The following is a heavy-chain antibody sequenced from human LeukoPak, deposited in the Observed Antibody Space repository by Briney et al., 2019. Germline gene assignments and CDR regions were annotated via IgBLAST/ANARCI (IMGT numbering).Heavy chain of an antibody. Sequence: PGGSLRLSCAASGFTSSSYAMSWVRQAPGKGLEWVSAISGSGGSTYYADSVKGRFTISRDTSKNTLYLQMNSLTAEDTAVYYCAITLREYSSGWYGGFDYWGQGTLVTVSS. D-gene: IGHD6-19*01. CDR2: ISGSGGST. V-gene: IGHV3-23*01. J-gene: IGHJ4*02. CDR3: AITLREYSSGWYGGFDY. CDR1: GFTSSSYA.